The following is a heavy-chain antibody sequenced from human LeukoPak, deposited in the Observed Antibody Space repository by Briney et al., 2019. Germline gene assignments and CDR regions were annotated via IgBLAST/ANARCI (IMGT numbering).Heavy chain of an antibody. CDR2: ISSSGSTI. J-gene: IGHJ4*02. CDR3: ARVAVSGYFYYFDY. V-gene: IGHV3-11*04. D-gene: IGHD3-22*01. CDR1: GFTFSDYY. Sequence: PGGSLRLSCAASGFTFSDYYMSWIRQAPGKGLEWVSYISSSGSTIYYADSVKGRFTISRDNAKNSLYLQMNSLRAEDTAVYYCARVAVSGYFYYFDYWGQGTLVAVSS.